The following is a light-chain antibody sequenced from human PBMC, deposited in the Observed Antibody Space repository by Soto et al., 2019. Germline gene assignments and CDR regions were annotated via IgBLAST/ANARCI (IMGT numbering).Light chain of an antibody. CDR1: QSVSGSY. Sequence: EIVLTQSPGTLSLSPGERATLSCRASQSVSGSYLAWYQQKPGQAPRLLIYDASRATGIPDRFSASRSGTDFTLTITRLEPEDFAVYYCQHYGTSALFGPGTKVDI. V-gene: IGKV3-20*01. CDR3: QHYGTSAL. J-gene: IGKJ3*01. CDR2: DAS.